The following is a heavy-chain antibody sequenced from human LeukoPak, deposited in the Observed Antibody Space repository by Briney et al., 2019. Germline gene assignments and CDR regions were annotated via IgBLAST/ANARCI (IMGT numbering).Heavy chain of an antibody. J-gene: IGHJ4*02. D-gene: IGHD3-22*01. CDR2: IYHSGST. CDR3: ARYYYDSSGSIDY. V-gene: IGHV4-4*02. Sequence: SETLSLTCAVSGGSISSTNWWNWVRQPPGKGLEWIGEIYHSGSTNYNSSLKSRVTISVDKSKNQVSLKLSSVTAADTAMYYCARYYYDSSGSIDYWGQGTLVTVSS. CDR1: GGSISSTNW.